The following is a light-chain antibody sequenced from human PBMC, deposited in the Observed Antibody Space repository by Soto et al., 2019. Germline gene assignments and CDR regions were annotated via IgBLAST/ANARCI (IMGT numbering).Light chain of an antibody. J-gene: IGLJ1*01. CDR1: SSNIGSST. CDR2: SNN. CDR3: ATWDDSLKGYV. V-gene: IGLV1-44*01. Sequence: QSVLTQPPSASGTPGQRVTISCSGSSSNIGSSTVTWYQQLPGAAPTVLIHSNNQRPSGVPDRFSGSKSGTSASLAISGLQSDDEADYYFATWDDSLKGYVFGTGTKLTVL.